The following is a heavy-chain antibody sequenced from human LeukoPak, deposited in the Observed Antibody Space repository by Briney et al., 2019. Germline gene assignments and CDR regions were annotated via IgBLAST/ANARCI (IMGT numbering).Heavy chain of an antibody. CDR2: INPNSGGT. CDR1: GYTFTSYG. Sequence: ASVKVSCKASGYTFTSYGISWVRQAPGQGLEWMGWINPNSGGTNYAQKFQGRVTMTRDTSISTAYMELSRLRSDDTAVYYCARDRGDSSSWYKGAFDIWGQGTMVTVSS. CDR3: ARDRGDSSSWYKGAFDI. J-gene: IGHJ3*02. D-gene: IGHD6-13*01. V-gene: IGHV1-2*02.